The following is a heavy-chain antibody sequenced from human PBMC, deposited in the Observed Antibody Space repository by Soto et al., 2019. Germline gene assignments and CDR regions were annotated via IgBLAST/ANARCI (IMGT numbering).Heavy chain of an antibody. CDR1: GYAFTRYC. V-gene: IGHV1-18*04. CDR2: ISAYNGNT. D-gene: IGHD3-22*01. CDR3: ARERVYYYDSSGLDAFDI. Sequence: ASVKVSCKGSGYAFTRYCISWVLQAPGQGLEWMGWISAYNGNTNYAQKLQGRVTMTTDTSTSTAYMELRSLRSDDTAVYYCARERVYYYDSSGLDAFDIWGQGTMVTVSS. J-gene: IGHJ3*02.